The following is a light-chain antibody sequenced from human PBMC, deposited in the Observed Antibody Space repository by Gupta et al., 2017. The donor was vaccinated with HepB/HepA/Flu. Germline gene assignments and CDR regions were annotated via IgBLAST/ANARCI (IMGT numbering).Light chain of an antibody. Sequence: EIVLTQSPATLSLSPGERATLSCRASQSVSSYLAWYKQKPGQAPRLLIYDASNRATGIKARFSGSGDGTDFTLTISSREPEDFAVYYCQQRSYGHPTWRFGQGTKVEIK. V-gene: IGKV3-11*01. CDR3: QQRSYGHPTWR. CDR1: QSVSSY. J-gene: IGKJ1*01. CDR2: DAS.